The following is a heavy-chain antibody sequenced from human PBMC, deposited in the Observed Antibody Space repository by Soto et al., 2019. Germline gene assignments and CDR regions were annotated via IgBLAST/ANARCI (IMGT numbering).Heavy chain of an antibody. CDR2: IYYSGST. D-gene: IGHD3-3*01. CDR3: ARHVRNLVWSGYINWFDP. Sequence: SETLSLTCTVSGGSISSYYWSWIRQPPGKGLEWIGYIYYSGSTNYNPSLKSRVTISVDTSKNQLSLKLSSVTAADTAVYYCARHVRNLVWSGYINWFDPWGQGTLVTVSS. V-gene: IGHV4-59*08. CDR1: GGSISSYY. J-gene: IGHJ5*02.